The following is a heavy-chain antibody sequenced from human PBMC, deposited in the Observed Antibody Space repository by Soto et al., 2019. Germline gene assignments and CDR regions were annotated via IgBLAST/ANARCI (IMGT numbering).Heavy chain of an antibody. D-gene: IGHD7-27*01. CDR1: GFTFSSYW. J-gene: IGHJ4*02. CDR3: ARDEAGDGIDH. Sequence: EVQLVESGGGLVQPGGSLRLSCAASGFTFSSYWMHWVRQVPGTGPVWVSHISSDGTGTSYADSVKGRFTISRDNARNTVYLPMNSLRAEDTAVYYCARDEAGDGIDHWGQGTLVTVSS. V-gene: IGHV3-74*01. CDR2: ISSDGTGT.